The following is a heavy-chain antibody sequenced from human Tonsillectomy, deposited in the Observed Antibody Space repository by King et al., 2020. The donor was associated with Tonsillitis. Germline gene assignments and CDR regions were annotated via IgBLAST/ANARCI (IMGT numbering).Heavy chain of an antibody. J-gene: IGHJ3*02. V-gene: IGHV1-46*01. Sequence: VQLVESGAEVKKPGASVKVSCKASGYTFSIYYIHWVRQAPGQGLEWMGIINPSAASTSYPQKFLGRVTMTSDTSTSIVYMELSSLRSEDTAVHYWAGGQFYYDRRGYHGAFVIWGPGKMVTVSS. CDR1: GYTFSIYY. CDR2: INPSAAST. CDR3: AGGQFYYDRRGYHGAFVI. D-gene: IGHD3-22*01.